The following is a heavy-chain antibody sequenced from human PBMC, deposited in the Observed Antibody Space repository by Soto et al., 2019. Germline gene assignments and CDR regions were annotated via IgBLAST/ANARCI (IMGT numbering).Heavy chain of an antibody. CDR2: ISGSGGST. V-gene: IGHV3-23*01. CDR3: AKAGYSSGWYNYAFDI. D-gene: IGHD6-19*01. J-gene: IGHJ3*02. CDR1: GFTFSSYA. Sequence: EVQLLESGGGLVQPGGSLRLSCAASGFTFSSYAMSWVRQAPGKGLEWVSAISGSGGSTYYADSVKGRFTFSRDNSKNTLYLQMNSLRAEDTAVYYCAKAGYSSGWYNYAFDIWGQGTMVTVSS.